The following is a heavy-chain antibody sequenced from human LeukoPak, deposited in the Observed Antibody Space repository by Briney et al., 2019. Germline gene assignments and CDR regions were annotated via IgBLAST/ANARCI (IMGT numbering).Heavy chain of an antibody. CDR3: AKDQFWSGYPDDAFDI. V-gene: IGHV3-23*01. D-gene: IGHD3-3*01. CDR1: GFTFSSYA. J-gene: IGHJ3*02. Sequence: PGGSLRLSCAASGFTFSSYAMTWVRQAPEKGLEWVSSITDSGDGTYYADSVRGRFSISRDNSRNMLYLQLNSLRAEDTAVYYCAKDQFWSGYPDDAFDIWGQGTMVTVSS. CDR2: ITDSGDGT.